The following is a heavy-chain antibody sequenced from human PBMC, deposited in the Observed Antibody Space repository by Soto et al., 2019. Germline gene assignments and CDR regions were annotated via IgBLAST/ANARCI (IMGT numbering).Heavy chain of an antibody. J-gene: IGHJ4*02. D-gene: IGHD1-26*01. CDR3: AKDSGSYSYFDD. V-gene: IGHV3-23*01. CDR2: ISGSGGST. CDR1: GFTFSSYA. Sequence: GGSLRLSCAAPGFTFSSYAMSWVRQAPGKGLEWVSAISGSGGSTYYADSVKGRFTISRDNSKNTLYLQMNSLRAEDTAVYYCAKDSGSYSYFDDWGQGTLVTVS.